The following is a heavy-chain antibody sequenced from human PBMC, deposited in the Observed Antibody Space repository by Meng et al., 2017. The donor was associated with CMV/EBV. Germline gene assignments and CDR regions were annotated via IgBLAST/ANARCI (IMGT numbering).Heavy chain of an antibody. CDR1: GSISSSNW. V-gene: IGHV4-4*02. CDR3: ARLGCSSTSCSRGWFDP. CDR2: IYHSGST. D-gene: IGHD2-2*01. Sequence: GSISSSNWWSWVRQPPGKGLEWIGEIYHSGSTNYNPSLKSRVTISVDKSKNQFSLKLSSVTAADTAVYYCARLGCSSTSCSRGWFDPWGQRTLVTVSS. J-gene: IGHJ5*02.